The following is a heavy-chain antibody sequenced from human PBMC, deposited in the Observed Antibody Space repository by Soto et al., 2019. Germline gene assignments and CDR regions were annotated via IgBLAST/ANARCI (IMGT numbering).Heavy chain of an antibody. CDR2: VCYTGST. V-gene: IGHV4-59*11. CDR3: ARSVAVPGAHIDY. Sequence: PSETLSLTCGVSGGSISGPYWSWVRQSPGKGLEWLGYVCYTGSTNYSPSLRSRVSISVDTSKNEFSLRLSSVTAADTAVYFCARSVAVPGAHIDYWGQGTQVTVSS. CDR1: GGSISGPY. D-gene: IGHD6-19*01. J-gene: IGHJ4*02.